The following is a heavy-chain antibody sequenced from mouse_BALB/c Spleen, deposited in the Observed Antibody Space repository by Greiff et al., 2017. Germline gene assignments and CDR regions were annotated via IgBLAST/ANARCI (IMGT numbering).Heavy chain of an antibody. D-gene: IGHD1-1*01. CDR2: ISSGGSYT. Sequence: DVMLVESGGDLVKPGGSLKLSCAATGFTFSSYGMSWVRQTPDKRLEWVASISSGGSYTYYPDSVKGRFTISRDNAKNTLYLQMSSLKSEDTAMYYCARDGSSSWFAYWGQGTLVTVSA. CDR3: ARDGSSSWFAY. CDR1: GFTFSSYG. V-gene: IGHV5-6*02. J-gene: IGHJ3*01.